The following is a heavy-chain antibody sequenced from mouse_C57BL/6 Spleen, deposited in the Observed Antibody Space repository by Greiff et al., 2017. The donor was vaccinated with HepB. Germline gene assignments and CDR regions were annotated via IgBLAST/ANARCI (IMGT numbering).Heavy chain of an antibody. J-gene: IGHJ2*01. D-gene: IGHD1-1*01. Sequence: QVQLQQPGAELVKPGASVKMSCKASGYTFTSYWITWVKQRPGQGLEWIGDIYPGSGSTNYNEKFKSKATLTVDTSSSTAYMQLSSLTSEDAAVYYCSRGHYYGTVCFDYWGQGTTLTVSS. V-gene: IGHV1-55*01. CDR3: SRGHYYGTVCFDY. CDR2: IYPGSGST. CDR1: GYTFTSYW.